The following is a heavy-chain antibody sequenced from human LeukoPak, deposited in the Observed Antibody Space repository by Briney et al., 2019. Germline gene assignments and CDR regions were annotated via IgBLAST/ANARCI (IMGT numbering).Heavy chain of an antibody. D-gene: IGHD3-22*01. V-gene: IGHV1-18*04. CDR2: ISAYNGNT. Sequence: ASVKVSCKTSGYTFTDYYMHWVRQAPGQGLEWMGWISAYNGNTNYAQKLQGRVTMTTDTSTSTAYMELRSLRSDDTAVYYCARDYGPYYYDSSGYYSPYYFDYWGQGTLVTVSS. CDR1: GYTFTDYY. CDR3: ARDYGPYYYDSSGYYSPYYFDY. J-gene: IGHJ4*02.